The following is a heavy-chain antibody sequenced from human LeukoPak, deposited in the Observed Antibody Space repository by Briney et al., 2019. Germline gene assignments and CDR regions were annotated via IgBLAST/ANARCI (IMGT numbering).Heavy chain of an antibody. CDR2: IYTSGST. V-gene: IGHV4-4*07. J-gene: IGHJ4*02. CDR1: GGSISSYY. CDR3: AREGPGYCSSTSCYDFDY. Sequence: SETLSLTCTVSGGSISSYYWSWIRQPAGKGLEWIGRIYTSGSTNYKPSLKSLVTMSVDTSKNQFSLKLSSVTAAGTAVYYCAREGPGYCSSTSCYDFDYWGQGTLVTVSS. D-gene: IGHD2-2*01.